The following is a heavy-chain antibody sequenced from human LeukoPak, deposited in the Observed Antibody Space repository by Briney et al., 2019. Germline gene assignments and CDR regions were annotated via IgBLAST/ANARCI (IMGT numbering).Heavy chain of an antibody. J-gene: IGHJ4*02. CDR2: INHSGST. CDR3: ARAPRSSSGWYWFGSYDDY. Sequence: SETLSLTCAVYGGSFSGYYWSWIRQPPGKGLEWIGEINHSGSTNYNPSLKSRVTISVDTSKNQFSLKLSSVTAADTAVYYCARAPRSSSGWYWFGSYDDYWGQGTLVTVSS. D-gene: IGHD6-19*01. V-gene: IGHV4-34*01. CDR1: GGSFSGYY.